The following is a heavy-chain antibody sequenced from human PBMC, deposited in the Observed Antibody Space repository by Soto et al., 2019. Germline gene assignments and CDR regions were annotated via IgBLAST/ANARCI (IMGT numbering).Heavy chain of an antibody. CDR2: INPRGETR. V-gene: IGHV3-11*01. J-gene: IGHJ4*01. CDR1: GFTFSDFY. Sequence: GGSLRLSCAASGFTFSDFYMNWIRQAPGQGLEWLSFINPRGETRYIADSIRGRFTFSRDNARRTLFLQMDRLRADDTAVYYRARSGTPLIEILDYWGHGTLVTVSS. CDR3: ARSGTPLIEILDY. D-gene: IGHD1-7*01.